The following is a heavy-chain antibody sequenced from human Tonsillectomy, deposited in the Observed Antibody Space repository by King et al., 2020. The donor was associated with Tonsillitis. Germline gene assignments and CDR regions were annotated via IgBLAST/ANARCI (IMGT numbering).Heavy chain of an antibody. V-gene: IGHV2-70*04. CDR1: GFSLSTDEMR. Sequence: TLKESGPALVKPTQTLTLTCTFSGFSLSTDEMRVSWVRQPPGKALEWLARLDWDDEKFYSTSLKTRLTISRDTSTNQVVLRMTNMDPGDTATYYCTRSQAGSNWFDPWGRGTLVTVSS. J-gene: IGHJ5*02. CDR3: TRSQAGSNWFDP. CDR2: LDWDDEK.